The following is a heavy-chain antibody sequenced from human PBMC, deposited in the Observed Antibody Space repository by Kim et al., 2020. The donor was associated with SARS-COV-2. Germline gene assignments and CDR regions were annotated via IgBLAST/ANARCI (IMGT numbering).Heavy chain of an antibody. Sequence: SVKGRFTISRENAKNSLYLQMNSLRAGDTAVYYCARGSGDYYNYYGMDVWGQGTTVTVSS. CDR3: ARGSGDYYNYYGMDV. D-gene: IGHD4-17*01. V-gene: IGHV3-13*01. J-gene: IGHJ6*02.